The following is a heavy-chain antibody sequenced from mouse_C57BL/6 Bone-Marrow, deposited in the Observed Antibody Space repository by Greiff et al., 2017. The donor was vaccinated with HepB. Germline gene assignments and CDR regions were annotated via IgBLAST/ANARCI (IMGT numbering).Heavy chain of an antibody. Sequence: VHLVESGPGLVAPSQSLSITCTVSGFSFTSYAISWVRQPPGKGLEWLGVIWTGGGTNYNSALKSRLSISKDNSKSQVFLKMNSLQTDDTDRYYWARNSGSSYYWYFDVWGTGTTVTVSS. CDR1: GFSFTSYA. V-gene: IGHV2-9-1*01. CDR2: IWTGGGT. CDR3: ARNSGSSYYWYFDV. D-gene: IGHD1-1*01. J-gene: IGHJ1*03.